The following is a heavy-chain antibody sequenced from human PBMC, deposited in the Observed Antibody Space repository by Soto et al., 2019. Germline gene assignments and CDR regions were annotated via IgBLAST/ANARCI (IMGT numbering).Heavy chain of an antibody. CDR2: INHSGST. V-gene: IGHV4-34*01. CDR3: ASRSRVWIQGAKRYYFDY. Sequence: SETLSLTCAVYGGSFSGYYWSWIRQPPGKGLEWIGEINHSGSTNYNPSLKSRVTISVDTSKNQFSLKLSSVTAADTAVYYCASRSRVWIQGAKRYYFDYWGQGTLVTVSS. D-gene: IGHD5-18*01. CDR1: GGSFSGYY. J-gene: IGHJ4*02.